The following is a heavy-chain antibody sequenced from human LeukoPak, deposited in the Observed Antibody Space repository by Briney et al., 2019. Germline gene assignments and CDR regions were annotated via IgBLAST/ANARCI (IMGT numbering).Heavy chain of an antibody. J-gene: IGHJ4*02. CDR1: GGSISNTNW. Sequence: KTSETLSLTCGVSGGSISNTNWWTWVRQPPGKGLEWIGEVDPLGRTNYNPSLKSRVAISVDKSENHISVWLTSVTAADTAVYYCAREGGPYRPLDYSGQGTLVTVSS. V-gene: IGHV4-4*02. CDR2: VDPLGRT. CDR3: AREGGPYRPLDY.